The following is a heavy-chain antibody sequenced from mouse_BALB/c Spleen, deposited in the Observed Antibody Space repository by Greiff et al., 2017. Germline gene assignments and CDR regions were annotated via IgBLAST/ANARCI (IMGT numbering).Heavy chain of an antibody. Sequence: VQLQQSGPGLVKPSQSLSLTCSVTGYSITSGYYWNWIRQFPGNKLEWMGYISYDGSNNYNPSLKNRISITRDTSKNQFFLKLNSVTTEDTATYYCAREGNYLFMDYWGQGTSVTVSS. V-gene: IGHV3-6*02. CDR3: AREGNYLFMDY. D-gene: IGHD2-1*01. CDR2: ISYDGSN. CDR1: GYSITSGYY. J-gene: IGHJ4*01.